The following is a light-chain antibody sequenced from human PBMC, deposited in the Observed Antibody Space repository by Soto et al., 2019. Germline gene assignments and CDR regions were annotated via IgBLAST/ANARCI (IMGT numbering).Light chain of an antibody. V-gene: IGLV2-14*01. Sequence: QSALTQPASVSGSPGQSITISCTGTSSDVGGYNYVSWYQQHPGKAPKLMIYDDSNRPSGVSNRFSGSKSGNTASLTISGLQAEDEADYYCSSYTTSSTLEVFGSGTQLTVL. J-gene: IGLJ7*01. CDR1: SSDVGGYNY. CDR2: DDS. CDR3: SSYTTSSTLEV.